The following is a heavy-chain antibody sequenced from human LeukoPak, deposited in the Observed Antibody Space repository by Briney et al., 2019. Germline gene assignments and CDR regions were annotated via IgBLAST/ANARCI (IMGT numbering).Heavy chain of an antibody. V-gene: IGHV3-33*01. D-gene: IGHD2-2*01. Sequence: PGGSLRLSCAASGFTFNTYGMHWVRQAPGKGLEWVAVIWFDGTKKFYVDSVKGRFTISRDNSRNTLYLQMNSLRAEDTAVYFCARDGGYCTSSSCQDYSEDYYYFHMDVWGKGTTVTVSS. CDR3: ARDGGYCTSSSCQDYSEDYYYFHMDV. CDR2: IWFDGTKK. J-gene: IGHJ6*03. CDR1: GFTFNTYG.